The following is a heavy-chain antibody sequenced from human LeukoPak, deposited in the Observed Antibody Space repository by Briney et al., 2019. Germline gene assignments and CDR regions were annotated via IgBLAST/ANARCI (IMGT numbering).Heavy chain of an antibody. V-gene: IGHV4-4*07. J-gene: IGHJ6*02. CDR3: ARYSSSSYYYGMDV. CDR1: GGSISSYY. CDR2: IYTSGST. Sequence: PSETLSLTCTVSGGSISSYYWSWIRQPAGKGLEWIGRIYTSGSTNYSPSLKSRVTMSVDTSKNQFSLKLSSVTAADTAVYYCARYSSSSYYYGMDVWGQGTTVTVSS. D-gene: IGHD6-13*01.